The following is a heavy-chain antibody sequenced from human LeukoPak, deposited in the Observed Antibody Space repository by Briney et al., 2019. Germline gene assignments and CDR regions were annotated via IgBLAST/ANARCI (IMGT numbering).Heavy chain of an antibody. CDR1: GFTFSNYA. J-gene: IGHJ4*02. V-gene: IGHV3-30*04. Sequence: GGSLRLSCAASGFTFSNYALHWVRQAPGKGLEWVALLSYDGSNKYYADSVKGRFTISRDNSKNTLYLQMNSLRAEDTAVYYCAKISWDGRGTFYWGQGTLVTVSS. CDR3: AKISWDGRGTFY. CDR2: LSYDGSNK. D-gene: IGHD2-15*01.